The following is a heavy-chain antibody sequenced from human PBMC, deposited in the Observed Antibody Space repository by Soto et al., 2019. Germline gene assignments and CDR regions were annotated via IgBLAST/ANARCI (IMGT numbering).Heavy chain of an antibody. CDR3: ARDAPGAAPY. D-gene: IGHD6-13*01. CDR2: INYRGTT. Sequence: QVQLQESGPGLVKPSQTLSLTCTVSGGSINNGDYYWNWIRQHPEKGLEWMGYINYRGTTFYSPSLKSRIIISVDTSKNQFSLKLSSVTAADTAVSYCARDAPGAAPYWGQGTLVTVSS. J-gene: IGHJ4*02. V-gene: IGHV4-31*03. CDR1: GGSINNGDYY.